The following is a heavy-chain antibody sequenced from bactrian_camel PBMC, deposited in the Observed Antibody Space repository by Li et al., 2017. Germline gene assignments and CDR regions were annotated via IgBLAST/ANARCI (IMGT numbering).Heavy chain of an antibody. V-gene: IGHV3S1*01. CDR2: IGADSTT. J-gene: IGHJ4*01. Sequence: VQSGGSLRLSCAASGFTFSSSWMYWVRQAPGKGLEWVSGIGADSTTYYADSVKGRFTVSRDNAKDTLYLQLNGLKTEDTAMYYCAKAGADYWASPYWGQGTQVTVS. CDR1: GFTFSSSW. CDR3: AKAGADYWASPY. D-gene: IGHD4*01.